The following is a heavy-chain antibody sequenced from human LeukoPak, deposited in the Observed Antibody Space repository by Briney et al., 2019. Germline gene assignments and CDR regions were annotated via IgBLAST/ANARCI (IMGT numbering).Heavy chain of an antibody. J-gene: IGHJ4*02. D-gene: IGHD4-11*01. Sequence: PGGSLRLSCAASGFTFSHFGFHWVRQAPGKGLEWVAVIWSDGTNQYYGDSVKGRFIIYRDDSHNTVYLQMNSPRVEDTAVYYCAKDAQRGFDYSNSLEYWGQGSLVTVSS. CDR3: AKDAQRGFDYSNSLEY. CDR2: IWSDGTNQ. V-gene: IGHV3-33*06. CDR1: GFTFSHFG.